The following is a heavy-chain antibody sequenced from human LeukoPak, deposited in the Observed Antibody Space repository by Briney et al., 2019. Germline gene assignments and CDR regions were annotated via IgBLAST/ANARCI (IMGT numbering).Heavy chain of an antibody. CDR1: GGSISSGGYS. CDR2: IYHSGST. V-gene: IGHV4-30-2*01. J-gene: IGHJ6*02. Sequence: PSETLSLTCAVFGGSISSGGYSWSWIRQPPGKGLEWIGYIYHSGSTYYNPSLKSRVTISVDRSKNQFSLKLSSVTAADTAVYYCARGPYSGYDSYYYGMDVWGQGTTVTVSS. D-gene: IGHD5-12*01. CDR3: ARGPYSGYDSYYYGMDV.